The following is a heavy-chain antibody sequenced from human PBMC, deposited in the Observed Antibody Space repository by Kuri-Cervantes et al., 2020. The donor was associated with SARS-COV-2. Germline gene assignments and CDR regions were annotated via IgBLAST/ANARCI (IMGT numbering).Heavy chain of an antibody. CDR2: ISGSGGST. D-gene: IGHD6-13*01. CDR3: AKKFESSGIAAAGTEMYFDY. Sequence: GESLKISCAASGFTFSSYAMSWVRQAPGKGLEWVSAISGSGGSTYYADSVQGRFTISRNNSKNTLYLQMNSLRAKDTAVYYCAKKFESSGIAAAGTEMYFDYWGQETLVTVSS. V-gene: IGHV3-23*01. J-gene: IGHJ4*02. CDR1: GFTFSSYA.